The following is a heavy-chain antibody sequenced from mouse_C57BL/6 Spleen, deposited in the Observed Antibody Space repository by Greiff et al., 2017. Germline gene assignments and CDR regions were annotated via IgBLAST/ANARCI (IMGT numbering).Heavy chain of an antibody. CDR2: IHPNSGST. V-gene: IGHV1-64*01. Sequence: QVQLQQPGAELVKPGASVKLSCKASGYTFTSYWMHWVKQRPGQGLEWIGMIHPNSGSTNYNEKFKSKATLTVDKSSSTAYMQLSSLTSEDSAVYYCARESYYYGSSYGYFDVWGTGTTVTVSS. D-gene: IGHD1-1*01. J-gene: IGHJ1*03. CDR1: GYTFTSYW. CDR3: ARESYYYGSSYGYFDV.